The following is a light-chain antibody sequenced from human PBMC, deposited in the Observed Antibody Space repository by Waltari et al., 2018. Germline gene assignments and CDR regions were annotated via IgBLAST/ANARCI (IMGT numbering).Light chain of an antibody. CDR2: DVS. J-gene: IGKJ4*01. Sequence: DIQMTQSPSSLSASVGDRVTITCHASQDISHYLNWYQQKRGRAPKLLISDVSNLQRGVPSRFSGSGSVTDFTFTISSLQPEDIATYYCQQYDNVPRFGGGTKVEIK. CDR1: QDISHY. V-gene: IGKV1-33*01. CDR3: QQYDNVPR.